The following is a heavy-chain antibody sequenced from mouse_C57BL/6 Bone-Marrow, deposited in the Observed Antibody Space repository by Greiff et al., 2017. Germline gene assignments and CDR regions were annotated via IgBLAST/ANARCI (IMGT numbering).Heavy chain of an antibody. CDR1: GYTFTSYG. V-gene: IGHV1-81*01. CDR3: ARPITTVVATPFAY. J-gene: IGHJ3*01. Sequence: VKVVESGAELARPGASVKLSCKASGYTFTSYGISWVKQRTGQGLEWIGEIYPRSGNTYYNEKFKGKATLTADKSSSTAYMELRSLTSEDSAVYFCARPITTVVATPFAYWGQGTRVTVSA. D-gene: IGHD1-1*01. CDR2: IYPRSGNT.